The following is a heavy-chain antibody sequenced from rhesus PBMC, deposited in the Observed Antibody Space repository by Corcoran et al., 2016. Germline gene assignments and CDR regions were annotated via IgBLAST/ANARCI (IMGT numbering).Heavy chain of an antibody. Sequence: QLQLQESGPGLVKHSETLSVTCAVSGGSISSSYWSWIRQAPGKGLGWIGCIYGDGNGSDYNPAPKSRVTLSVDPSKTQLSLKLSSVTDADAAVYYCASDRHSWNVCFDYWGQGVLVTVSS. CDR1: GGSISSSY. D-gene: IGHD1-14*01. J-gene: IGHJ4*01. CDR2: IYGDGNGS. V-gene: IGHV4-169*02. CDR3: ASDRHSWNVCFDY.